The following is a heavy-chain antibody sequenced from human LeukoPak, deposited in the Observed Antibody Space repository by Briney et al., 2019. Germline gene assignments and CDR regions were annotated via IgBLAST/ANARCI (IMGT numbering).Heavy chain of an antibody. CDR3: ARVRPGQWLLRDAFDI. V-gene: IGHV3-21*01. J-gene: IGHJ3*02. CDR2: ISTSSSYI. CDR1: GFTFSSYS. D-gene: IGHD5-12*01. Sequence: GGSLRLSCAASGFTFSSYSMNWVRQAPGKGLEWVSFISTSSSYIYYAGSVKGRFTISRDNAKNSLYLQVNSLTAEDTAVYYCARVRPGQWLLRDAFDIWDQGTMVTVSS.